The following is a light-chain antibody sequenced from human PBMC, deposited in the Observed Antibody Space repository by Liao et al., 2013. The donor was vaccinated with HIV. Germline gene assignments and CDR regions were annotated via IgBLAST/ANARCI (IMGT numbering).Light chain of an antibody. V-gene: IGLV3-21*01. Sequence: YELTQPPSVSVAPGKTARITCGGNNIGSKSVHWYQQKPGQAPVLVIYYDSDRPSGIPERFSGSNSGNTATLTISRVEAGDEADYYCQVWDSSTSYVFGTGTKVTVL. J-gene: IGLJ1*01. CDR3: QVWDSSTSYV. CDR1: NIGSKS. CDR2: YDS.